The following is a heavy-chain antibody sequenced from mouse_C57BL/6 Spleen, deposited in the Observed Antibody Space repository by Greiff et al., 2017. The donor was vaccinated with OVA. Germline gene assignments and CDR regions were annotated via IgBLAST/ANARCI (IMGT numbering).Heavy chain of an antibody. CDR2: IYPGSGST. CDR3: ARENCNYAMDY. V-gene: IGHV1-55*01. Sequence: QVQLQQPGAELVKPGASVKMSCKASGYTFTSYWITWVKQRPGQGLEWIGDIYPGSGSTNYNEKFKSKATLTVDTSSSTAYMQLSSLTSDDSAVYDCARENCNYAMDYWGQGTSVTVSS. J-gene: IGHJ4*01. CDR1: GYTFTSYW.